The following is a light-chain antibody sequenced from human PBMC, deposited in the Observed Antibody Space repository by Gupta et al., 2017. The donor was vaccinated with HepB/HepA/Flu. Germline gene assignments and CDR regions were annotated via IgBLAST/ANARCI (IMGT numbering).Light chain of an antibody. CDR1: NIGSKS. V-gene: IGLV3-21*03. Sequence: SYVLTQPPSVPVAPGKTARITCGGNNIGSKSVHWYQQKPGQAPVMIVYDDRARHSGTPERFSGSNSEITATMTISRVEAGDEADYYCQVWDSGSDNVVFGGGTKLTVL. CDR2: DDR. J-gene: IGLJ2*01. CDR3: QVWDSGSDNVV.